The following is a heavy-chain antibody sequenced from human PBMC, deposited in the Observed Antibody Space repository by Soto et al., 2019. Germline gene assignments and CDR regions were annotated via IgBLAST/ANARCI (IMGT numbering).Heavy chain of an antibody. D-gene: IGHD5-12*01. V-gene: IGHV3-23*01. CDR1: GFTFSSYA. CDR3: AKDLSVGYSGYDYFDY. J-gene: IGHJ4*02. Sequence: GGSLRLSCAASGFTFSSYAMSWVRQAPGKGLEWVSSISGSGGGTYFADSAKGRFTISRDNSKSTLYLQMNSLRAEDTAVYYCAKDLSVGYSGYDYFDYWGQETLVTVSS. CDR2: ISGSGGGT.